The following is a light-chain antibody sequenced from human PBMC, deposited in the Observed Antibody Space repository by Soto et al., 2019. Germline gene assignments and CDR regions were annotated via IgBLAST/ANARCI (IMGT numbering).Light chain of an antibody. J-gene: IGLJ3*02. CDR3: SSYTSNSTV. V-gene: IGLV2-14*03. CDR2: DVT. CDR1: SSDVGGYNS. Sequence: QSVLTQPASVSGSPGQSITISCTGTSSDVGGYNSVSWYQQHPGKAPKLIIIDVTNRPSGVSNRFSGSKSGNTASLTISGLQAEDEADYYCSSYTSNSTVFAGGTKLTVL.